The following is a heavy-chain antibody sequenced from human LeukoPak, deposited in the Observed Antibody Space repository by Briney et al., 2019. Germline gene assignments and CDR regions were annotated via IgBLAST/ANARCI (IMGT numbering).Heavy chain of an antibody. CDR1: GFTFDDYA. V-gene: IGHV3-9*03. CDR3: AKAFAYSSSWAESYFDY. J-gene: IGHJ4*02. Sequence: GGSLRLSCAASGFTFDDYAMHWVRQAPGKGLEWVSGISWNSGSIGYADSVKGRFTISRDNAKNSLYLQMNSLRAEDMALYYCAKAFAYSSSWAESYFDYWGQGTLVSVSS. D-gene: IGHD6-13*01. CDR2: ISWNSGSI.